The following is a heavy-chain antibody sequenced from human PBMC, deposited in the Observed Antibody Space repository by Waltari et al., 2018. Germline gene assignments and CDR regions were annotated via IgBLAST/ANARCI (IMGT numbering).Heavy chain of an antibody. J-gene: IGHJ4*02. CDR3: ARVYNTIDY. CDR2: VFYSGST. CDR1: GGPILISDYY. V-gene: IGHV4-39*07. Sequence: QLQLQESGPGLVKPSETLSLTCSSPGGPILISDYYWGWIRQPPGKGLEWIANVFYSGSTYYNPSLRSRVTISVDTSKNQFYLKVTSLSAADTAVYYCARVYNTIDYWGQGTLVTVSS. D-gene: IGHD1-20*01.